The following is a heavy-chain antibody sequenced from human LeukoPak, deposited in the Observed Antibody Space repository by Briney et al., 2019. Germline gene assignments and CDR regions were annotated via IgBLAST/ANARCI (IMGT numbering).Heavy chain of an antibody. CDR2: INPDGSTT. D-gene: IGHD5-24*01. CDR1: GFSFNKYW. CDR3: ARGGDGSNSLINY. J-gene: IGHJ4*02. Sequence: PGGSLRLSCEASGFSFNKYWMHWVRQVPGKGPVWVSRINPDGSTTNYADSVKGRFSISRDNAKSIMYLQMNSLSVEDTAVYYCARGGDGSNSLINYWGQGTLVTVS. V-gene: IGHV3-74*01.